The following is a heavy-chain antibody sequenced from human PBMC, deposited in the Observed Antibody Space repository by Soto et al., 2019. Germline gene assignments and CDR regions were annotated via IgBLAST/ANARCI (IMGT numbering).Heavy chain of an antibody. J-gene: IGHJ4*02. CDR2: ISGSGANT. V-gene: IGHV3-23*01. Sequence: GGSLRLSCAASGFTFSSYAMSWVRQAPGKGLHWVSAISGSGANTYYADSVRGRFTISRDNAKNTLYLQMNSLRAEDTAVYYCASQGYSYGPFDYWGQGTLVTVSS. CDR3: ASQGYSYGPFDY. D-gene: IGHD5-18*01. CDR1: GFTFSSYA.